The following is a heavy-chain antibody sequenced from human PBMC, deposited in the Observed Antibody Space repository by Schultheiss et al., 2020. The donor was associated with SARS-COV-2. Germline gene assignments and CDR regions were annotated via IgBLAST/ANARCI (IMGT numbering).Heavy chain of an antibody. CDR1: GGSFSGYY. D-gene: IGHD3-3*01. J-gene: IGHJ6*03. CDR3: ARGSYDFWSGYPYYYYMDV. V-gene: IGHV4-59*12. CDR2: IYYSGST. Sequence: SETLSLTCAVYGGSFSGYYWSWIRQPPGKGLEWIGYIYYSGSTNYNPSLKSRVTMSVDTSKNQFSLKLSSVTAADTAVYYCARGSYDFWSGYPYYYYMDVWGKGTTVTVSS.